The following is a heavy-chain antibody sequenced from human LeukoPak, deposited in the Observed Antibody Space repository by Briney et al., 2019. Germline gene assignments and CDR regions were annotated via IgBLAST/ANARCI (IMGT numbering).Heavy chain of an antibody. D-gene: IGHD1-26*01. Sequence: GGSLRLSCAVSGFTFTDYAMNWFRQAPGKGLEWLSYISRSSDTIYYADSVKGRFTISRDNAKSSLFLQMNTLRAEDTAVYYCAREGAPWGQGTLVTVSS. CDR3: AREGAP. V-gene: IGHV3-48*01. CDR2: ISRSSDTI. CDR1: GFTFTDYA. J-gene: IGHJ4*02.